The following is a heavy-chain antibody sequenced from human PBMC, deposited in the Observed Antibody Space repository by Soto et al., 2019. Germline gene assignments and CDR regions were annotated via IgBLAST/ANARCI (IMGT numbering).Heavy chain of an antibody. CDR1: GFTFSSYA. CDR3: AKDFLPPRYCSSTSCYRYYYYGMDV. Sequence: GGSLRLSCAASGFTFSSYAMSWVRQAPGKGLEWVSAISGSGGSTYYADSVKGRFTISRDNSKNTLYLQMNSLRAEDTAVYYCAKDFLPPRYCSSTSCYRYYYYGMDVWGQGTTVTVSS. J-gene: IGHJ6*02. V-gene: IGHV3-23*01. D-gene: IGHD2-2*01. CDR2: ISGSGGST.